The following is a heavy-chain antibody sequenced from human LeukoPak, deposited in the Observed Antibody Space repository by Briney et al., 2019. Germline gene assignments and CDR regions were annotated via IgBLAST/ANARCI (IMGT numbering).Heavy chain of an antibody. Sequence: GGSLRLSCAASGFTFSSYWMSWVRQAPGKGLGWVANIKQDASEKYYVDSVKGRFTISRDNARNSLYLQMNSLGAEDTAMYFCATQSYGSSYWGQGTLVTVSS. CDR1: GFTFSSYW. V-gene: IGHV3-7*01. CDR3: ATQSYGSSY. D-gene: IGHD3-10*01. J-gene: IGHJ4*02. CDR2: IKQDASEK.